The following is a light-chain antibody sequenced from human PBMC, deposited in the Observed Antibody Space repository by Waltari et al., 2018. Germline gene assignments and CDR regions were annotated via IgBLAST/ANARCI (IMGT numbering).Light chain of an antibody. CDR2: AAS. J-gene: IGKJ2*01. V-gene: IGKV3-20*01. CDR1: QGVLSTY. Sequence: EIVLTPFPGTLSLSPGESATHSCRASQGVLSTYLAWYQQKPGQAPRLLISAASSRAPGIPDRFSGSESGTDITLTISRLEPEDFAVYFCQQYGSSLYTFGQGTKLEIK. CDR3: QQYGSSLYT.